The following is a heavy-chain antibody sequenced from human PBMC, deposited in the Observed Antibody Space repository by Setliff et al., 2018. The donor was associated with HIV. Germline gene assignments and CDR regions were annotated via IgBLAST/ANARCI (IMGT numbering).Heavy chain of an antibody. Sequence: PGGSLRLSCAASGFTFSSYSMNWVRQAPGKGLEWVGRIKSKNDGGATDYVAPVKGRFTISRDDSKNTLYLQMNSLETEDTAVYYCTTDRVGGRTTWYRIGAFEIWGQGTMVTVSS. J-gene: IGHJ3*02. CDR2: IKSKNDGGAT. CDR3: TTDRVGGRTTWYRIGAFEI. D-gene: IGHD1-26*01. V-gene: IGHV3-15*01. CDR1: GFTFSSYS.